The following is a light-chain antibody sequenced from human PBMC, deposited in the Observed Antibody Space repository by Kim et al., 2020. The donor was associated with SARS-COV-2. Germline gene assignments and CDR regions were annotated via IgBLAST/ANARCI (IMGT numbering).Light chain of an antibody. CDR1: TSDVGDNRY. V-gene: IGLV2-14*03. Sequence: GQAITIPCTGPTSDVGDNRYIAWYQQLPGKAPKLVIYNVRSRPSGVSNRFSGSKSGNTASLTISGLQAEDEADYFCSSYTTDSGWGFGGGTKLTVL. CDR3: SSYTTDSGWG. CDR2: NVR. J-gene: IGLJ3*02.